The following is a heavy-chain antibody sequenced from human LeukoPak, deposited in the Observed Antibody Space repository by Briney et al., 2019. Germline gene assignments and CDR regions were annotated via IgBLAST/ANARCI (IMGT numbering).Heavy chain of an antibody. V-gene: IGHV4-59*01. CDR2: IYYSGST. D-gene: IGHD1-26*01. J-gene: IGHJ4*02. Sequence: SEALSLTCAVYGGSFSGYYWSWIRQPPGKGLEWIGYIYYSGSTNYNPSLKSRVTISVDTSKNQFSLKLSSVTAADTAVYYCARDLGATGDYWGQGTLVTVSS. CDR3: ARDLGATGDY. CDR1: GGSFSGYY.